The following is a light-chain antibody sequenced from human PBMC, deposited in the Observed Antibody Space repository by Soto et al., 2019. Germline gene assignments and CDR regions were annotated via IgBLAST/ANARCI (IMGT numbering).Light chain of an antibody. CDR3: SSYTSGSTRVV. CDR1: SSDVGGHNF. V-gene: IGLV2-14*03. J-gene: IGLJ2*01. Sequence: QSVLTQPASVSGSPGQSITMSCTGTSSDVGGHNFVSWYQQHPGKAPKLMLYDVSLRPSGVSNRFSGSKSGNTASLTISGLQVEDEADYYCSSYTSGSTRVVFGGGTKLTVL. CDR2: DVS.